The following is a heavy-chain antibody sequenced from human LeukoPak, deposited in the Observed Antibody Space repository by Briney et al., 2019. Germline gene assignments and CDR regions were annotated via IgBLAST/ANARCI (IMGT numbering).Heavy chain of an antibody. CDR2: ISYDGSNK. CDR1: GFTFSSYA. V-gene: IGHV3-30*04. J-gene: IGHJ4*02. CDR3: ARAYLQIVVVPAACDY. Sequence: GGSLRLSCAASGFTFSSYAMHWVRQAPGKGLEWVAVISYDGSNKYYADSVKGRFTISRDNFKNTLYLQMNSLRAEDTAVYYCARAYLQIVVVPAACDYWGQGTLVTVSS. D-gene: IGHD2-2*01.